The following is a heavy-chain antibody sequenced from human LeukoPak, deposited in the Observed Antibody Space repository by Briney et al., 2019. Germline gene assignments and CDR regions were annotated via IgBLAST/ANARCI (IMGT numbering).Heavy chain of an antibody. CDR3: ARAKDPYYDSLDS. CDR2: ISSSGSTI. J-gene: IGHJ4*02. V-gene: IGHV3-11*04. Sequence: PGGSLRLSCAASGFTFSDYYMSWIRQAPGKGLEWVSYISSSGSTIYYADSVKGRFTISRDNAKNSLFLQMNSLRAEDTAVYYCARAKDPYYDSLDSWGQGTLVTVSS. CDR1: GFTFSDYY. D-gene: IGHD3-22*01.